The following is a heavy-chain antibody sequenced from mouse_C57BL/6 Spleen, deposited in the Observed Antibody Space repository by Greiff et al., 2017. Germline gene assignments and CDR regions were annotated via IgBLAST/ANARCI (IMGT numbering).Heavy chain of an antibody. CDR1: GYAFTNYL. CDR2: INPGSGGT. Sequence: QVQLKQSGAELVRPGTSVKVSCKASGYAFTNYLIEWVKQRPGQGLEWIGVINPGSGGTNYNEKFKGKATLTADKSSSTAYMQLSSLTSEDSAVYFCARDYYGPGAYWGQGTLVTVSA. V-gene: IGHV1-54*01. D-gene: IGHD1-1*01. CDR3: ARDYYGPGAY. J-gene: IGHJ3*01.